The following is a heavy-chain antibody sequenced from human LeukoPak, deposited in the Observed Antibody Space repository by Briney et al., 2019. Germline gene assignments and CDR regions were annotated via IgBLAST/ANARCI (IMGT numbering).Heavy chain of an antibody. CDR3: ARGFEGSGSLKYSHLGFDP. Sequence: SETLSLTCAVYGGSFSGYYWSWIRQPPGKGLEWIGEINHSGSTNYNPSLKSRVTISVDTSKNQFSLKQSSVTAADTAVYYCARGFEGSGSLKYSHLGFDPWGQGTLVTVSS. D-gene: IGHD3-10*01. CDR2: INHSGST. J-gene: IGHJ5*02. CDR1: GGSFSGYY. V-gene: IGHV4-34*01.